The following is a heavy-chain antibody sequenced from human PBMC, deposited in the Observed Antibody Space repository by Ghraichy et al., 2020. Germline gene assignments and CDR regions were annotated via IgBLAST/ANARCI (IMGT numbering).Heavy chain of an antibody. V-gene: IGHV6-1*01. J-gene: IGHJ5*02. Sequence: SQTLSLTCAISGDSVSSNSAAWNWIRQSPSRGLEWLGRTYYRSKWYNAYAVSVKSRITIKPDTSKNQFSLQLKSVTPEDTAVYYCVRSGDPCNCLDPWGQGTLVTVSS. CDR3: VRSGDPCNCLDP. CDR2: TYYRSKWYN. CDR1: GDSVSSNSAA. D-gene: IGHD1-26*01.